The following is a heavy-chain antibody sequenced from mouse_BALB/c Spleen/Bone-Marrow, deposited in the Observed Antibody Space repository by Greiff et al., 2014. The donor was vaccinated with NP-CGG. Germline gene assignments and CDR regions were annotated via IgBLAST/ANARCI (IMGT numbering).Heavy chain of an antibody. V-gene: IGHV2-6-4*01. J-gene: IGHJ4*01. CDR3: ARKDGGYYVMDY. Sequence: VQLVESGSGLVAPSQNLSITCTVSGFSLSRYNIHWIRQPPGKGLEWLGMIWGGGGTDHNSALKSRLRISKDNSKSQIFLKINSLQIDDTAMYYCARKDGGYYVMDYWGQGTSVTVSS. CDR2: IWGGGGT. CDR1: GFSLSRYN. D-gene: IGHD2-3*01.